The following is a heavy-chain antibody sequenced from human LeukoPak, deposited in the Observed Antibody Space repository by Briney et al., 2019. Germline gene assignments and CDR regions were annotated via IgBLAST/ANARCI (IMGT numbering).Heavy chain of an antibody. CDR1: GYTFTDYY. V-gene: IGHV1-2*02. CDR3: ARVWGTVTTPTWFGY. J-gene: IGHJ4*02. D-gene: IGHD4-17*01. Sequence: ASVKVSCKASGYTFTDYYMHWVRQAPGQGLEWIGWINYNSGVTNYAQKFQGRVTMTRDTSISTAYMELSRLRSDDTAVYYCARVWGTVTTPTWFGYWGQGTLVTVSS. CDR2: INYNSGVT.